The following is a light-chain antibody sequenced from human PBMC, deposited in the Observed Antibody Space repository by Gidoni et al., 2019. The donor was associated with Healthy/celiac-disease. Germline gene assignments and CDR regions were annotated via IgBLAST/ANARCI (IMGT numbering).Light chain of an antibody. CDR1: QSISSY. V-gene: IGKV1-39*01. CDR3: QQSYSTPFT. J-gene: IGKJ3*01. CDR2: AAS. Sequence: DIQMTQSPSSLSASVGDRVTITCLASQSISSYLNWYQQKPGKASKLLIYAASSLQSGVPSRFSGSGSGTDFTLTISSLQPEDFATYYCQQSYSTPFTFGPGTKVDIK.